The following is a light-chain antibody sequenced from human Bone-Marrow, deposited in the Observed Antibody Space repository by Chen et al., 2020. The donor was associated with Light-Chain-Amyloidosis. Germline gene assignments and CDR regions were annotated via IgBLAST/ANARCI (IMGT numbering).Light chain of an antibody. J-gene: IGLJ3*02. V-gene: IGLV3-21*02. Sequence: SYVLTQPSSVSVAPAQPATLACGGNNIGSTSVHWYQQTPGQAPLLVVYDDSDRPSGIPERLSGSNSGNTATLTISRVEAGDEADYYCQVWDRSSDRPVFGGGTKLTVL. CDR3: QVWDRSSDRPV. CDR1: NIGSTS. CDR2: DDS.